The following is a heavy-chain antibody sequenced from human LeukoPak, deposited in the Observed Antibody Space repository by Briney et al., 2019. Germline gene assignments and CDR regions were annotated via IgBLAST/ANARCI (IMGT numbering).Heavy chain of an antibody. D-gene: IGHD3-22*01. CDR3: ARSYYDSSGYRGPFDY. Sequence: GGSLRLSCAASGFTFSSYAMGWIRQAPGKGLEWVAIIKKDGSEKYYVDSMKGRFTISRDNSKNTLYLQMNSLRAEDTAVYYCARSYYDSSGYRGPFDYWGQGTLVTVSS. V-gene: IGHV3-7*03. CDR2: IKKDGSEK. J-gene: IGHJ4*02. CDR1: GFTFSSYA.